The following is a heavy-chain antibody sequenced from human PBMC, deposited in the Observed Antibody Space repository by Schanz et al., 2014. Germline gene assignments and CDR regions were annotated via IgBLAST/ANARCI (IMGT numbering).Heavy chain of an antibody. D-gene: IGHD2-15*01. CDR1: GFIFNDYY. CDR2: ISHNSHYT. Sequence: QVQLVESGGGLVKPGGSLRLSCAASGFIFNDYYMNWIRQAPGKGLEWVSYISHNSHYTNYADSVKGRFTISRDTAENSVYLQMNSLRAEDTAVYYCARDKGGLIPFDYWGQGTLVAVSS. V-gene: IGHV3-11*06. J-gene: IGHJ4*02. CDR3: ARDKGGLIPFDY.